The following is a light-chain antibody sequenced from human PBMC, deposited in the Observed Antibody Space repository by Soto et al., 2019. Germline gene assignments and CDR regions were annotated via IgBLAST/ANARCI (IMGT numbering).Light chain of an antibody. Sequence: DIQMTQSPSSLSASVGDRVTITCRATQSVANYVNWYQQKPGQAPNLLIYTSSNLQSGVPSRFTGSGFATDFTLTISSLQTEDFASYYCQQYDNFRTFGGGTKVEIK. CDR2: TSS. CDR3: QQYDNFRT. V-gene: IGKV1-39*01. J-gene: IGKJ4*01. CDR1: QSVANY.